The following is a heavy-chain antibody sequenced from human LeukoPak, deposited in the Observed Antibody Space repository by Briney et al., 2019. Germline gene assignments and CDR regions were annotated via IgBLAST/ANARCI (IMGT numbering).Heavy chain of an antibody. CDR1: GGSFSGYY. CDR3: VRHTHGTTLDY. CDR2: ISHSGST. V-gene: IGHV4-34*01. J-gene: IGHJ4*02. D-gene: IGHD1/OR15-1a*01. Sequence: PSETLSLTCAVSGGSFSGYYWSWIRQPPGKGLEWIGEISHSGSTNYSPSLKSRVTISVDTSKNQFSLRVTSVTAADTAVYYCVRHTHGTTLDYWGQGTLVTVSS.